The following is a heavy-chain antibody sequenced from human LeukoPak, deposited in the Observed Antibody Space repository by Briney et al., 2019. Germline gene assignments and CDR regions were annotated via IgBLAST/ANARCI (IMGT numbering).Heavy chain of an antibody. J-gene: IGHJ3*02. V-gene: IGHV3-9*01. CDR1: GFSFEDYA. D-gene: IGHD3-22*01. Sequence: GRSLRLSCAASGFSFEDYAMHWVRQAPGKGLEWVSGISWNSGRIAYADSMKGRFTISRDNAKNSLYLQMNNLRIEDTALYYCAKDIVRGSSGYDAFDIWGQGTTVTVSS. CDR3: AKDIVRGSSGYDAFDI. CDR2: ISWNSGRI.